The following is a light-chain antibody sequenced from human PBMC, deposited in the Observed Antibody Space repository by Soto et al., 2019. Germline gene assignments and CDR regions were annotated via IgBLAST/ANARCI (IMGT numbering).Light chain of an antibody. J-gene: IGKJ5*01. V-gene: IGKV1-39*01. CDR2: AAS. CDR3: QQSFRTPIT. Sequence: DIQMTQSPSSLSASVGDRVTITCWTSQTISTYLNWYQQKPGKAPELLIYAASNLQSGVPSRFSGTGSGTDFTLTISSLQPEDSATYYCQQSFRTPITFGQGTRLEN. CDR1: QTISTY.